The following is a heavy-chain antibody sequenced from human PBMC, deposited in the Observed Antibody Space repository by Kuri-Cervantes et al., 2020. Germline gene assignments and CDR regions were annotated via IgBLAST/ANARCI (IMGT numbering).Heavy chain of an antibody. CDR1: GDSMNNNHW. CDR3: ARDQLGRFDDALDI. CDR2: IYESGNT. J-gene: IGHJ3*02. V-gene: IGHV4-4*02. Sequence: SEILSLTCTVSGDSMNNNHWWNWFRQPPGKGLEWIGEIYESGNTKYNPSLSSRVTISLDKSNNQFSLNLKSVTAADTAMYYCARDQLGRFDDALDIWGQGTMVTVSS. D-gene: IGHD3-16*01.